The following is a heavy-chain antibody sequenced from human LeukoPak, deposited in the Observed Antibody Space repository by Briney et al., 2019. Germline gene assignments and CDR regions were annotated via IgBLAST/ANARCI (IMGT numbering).Heavy chain of an antibody. V-gene: IGHV1-18*01. CDR2: ISAYNGDT. D-gene: IGHD6-19*01. Sequence: GASVKVSCKASGYSFTTYGITWVRQAPGQGLEWMGWISAYNGDTRYAQHLQGRLTMTTDTSTTTAYIDLRSLRSDDTAVYYCARDSSAWRWGQGTLVTVSS. J-gene: IGHJ4*02. CDR1: GYSFTTYG. CDR3: ARDSSAWR.